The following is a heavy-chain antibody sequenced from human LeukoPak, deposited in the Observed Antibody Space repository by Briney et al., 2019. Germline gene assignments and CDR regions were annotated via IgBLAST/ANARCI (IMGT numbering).Heavy chain of an antibody. CDR3: ARGSSSNDYYYYMDV. CDR2: IYYSGST. J-gene: IGHJ6*03. V-gene: IGHV4-39*01. CDR1: GGSISSSSYY. D-gene: IGHD6-6*01. Sequence: PSETLSLTCTVSGGSISSSSYYWGWIRQLPGKGLEWIGSIYYSGSTYYNPSLKSRVTISVDTSKNQFSLKLSSVTAADTAVYYCARGSSSNDYYYYMDVWGKGTTVTVSS.